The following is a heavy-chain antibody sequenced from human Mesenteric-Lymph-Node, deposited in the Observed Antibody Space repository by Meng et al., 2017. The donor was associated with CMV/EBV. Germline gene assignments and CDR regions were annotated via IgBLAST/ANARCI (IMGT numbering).Heavy chain of an antibody. V-gene: IGHV1-46*01. J-gene: IGHJ4*02. D-gene: IGHD6-13*01. CDR1: STFTSYY. CDR2: INPSGGRT. CDR3: ARGAIRIHSSSWYFDY. Sequence: STFTSYYMHWVQQAPGQGLEWLGIINPSGGRTSYAQKFQGRVTMTRDTSTSTVYMELSSLRSEDTAVYYCARGAIRIHSSSWYFDYWGQGTLVTVSS.